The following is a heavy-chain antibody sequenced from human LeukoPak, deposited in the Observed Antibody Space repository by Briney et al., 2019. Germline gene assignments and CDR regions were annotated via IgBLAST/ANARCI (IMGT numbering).Heavy chain of an antibody. D-gene: IGHD2-15*01. CDR1: GFTFSNYW. CDR2: IKQDGSEK. CDR3: ARVGTYCSGGSCYDY. Sequence: GGSLRLSCAASGFTFSNYWMTWVRQAPGRGLEWVANIKQDGSEKYYLDSVKGRFTISRDNAKNTLYLQMNSLRAEDTAVYYCARVGTYCSGGSCYDYWGQGTLVTVSS. J-gene: IGHJ4*02. V-gene: IGHV3-7*02.